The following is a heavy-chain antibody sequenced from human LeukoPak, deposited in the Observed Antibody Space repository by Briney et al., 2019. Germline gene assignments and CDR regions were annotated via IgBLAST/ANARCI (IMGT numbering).Heavy chain of an antibody. V-gene: IGHV3-23*01. CDR2: ISGSGGST. CDR1: GFTFISYA. D-gene: IGHD6-19*01. CDR3: AKTTIGYSSGRYPGWPVDY. J-gene: IGHJ4*02. Sequence: GGSLRLSCAASGFTFISYAMSWVRQAPGKGLEWVSAISGSGGSTYYADSVKGRFTISRDNSKNTVYLQMNSLRAEDTAVYYCAKTTIGYSSGRYPGWPVDYWGQGTLVTVSS.